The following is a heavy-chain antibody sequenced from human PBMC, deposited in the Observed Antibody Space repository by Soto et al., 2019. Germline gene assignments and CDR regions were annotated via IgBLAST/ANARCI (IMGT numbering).Heavy chain of an antibody. Sequence: QVQLQQWGAGLLKPSETLSLTCAVYGGSFSGYYWSWIRQPPGKRLEWIGEINHSGSTNYNSSLKSRVTISVDTSKNQFSLKLSSVTAADTAVYYCARDRRSYSDYFDYWGQGTLVTVSS. V-gene: IGHV4-34*01. J-gene: IGHJ4*02. CDR1: GGSFSGYY. CDR3: ARDRRSYSDYFDY. D-gene: IGHD1-26*01. CDR2: INHSGST.